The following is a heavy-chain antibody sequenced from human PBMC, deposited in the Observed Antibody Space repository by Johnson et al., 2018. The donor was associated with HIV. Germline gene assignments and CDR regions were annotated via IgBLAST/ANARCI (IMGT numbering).Heavy chain of an antibody. D-gene: IGHD4-23*01. J-gene: IGHJ3*02. Sequence: VQLVESGGGLVQPGGSLRLSCAASGFTFSSYAMSWVRQAPGKGLEWVSAISGSGGSTYYADSVKGRFTISRDNSKNTLYLQMNSLRAEDTAVYYCAKDRHDYGGTDDAFDIWGQGTMVTVSS. V-gene: IGHV3-23*04. CDR2: ISGSGGST. CDR1: GFTFSSYA. CDR3: AKDRHDYGGTDDAFDI.